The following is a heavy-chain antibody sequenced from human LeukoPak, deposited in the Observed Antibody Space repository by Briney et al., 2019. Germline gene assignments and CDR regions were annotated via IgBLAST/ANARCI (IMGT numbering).Heavy chain of an antibody. CDR2: ISYDGSNK. D-gene: IGHD4-23*01. CDR3: ARDYGGKRAFDY. V-gene: IGHV3-30*03. J-gene: IGHJ4*02. CDR1: GFTFSSYG. Sequence: PGGSLRLSCAASGFTFSSYGMHWVRQAPGKGLEWVAVISYDGSNKYYADSVKGRFTISRDNSKDTLYLQMNSLRAEDTAVYYCARDYGGKRAFDYWGQGTLVTVSS.